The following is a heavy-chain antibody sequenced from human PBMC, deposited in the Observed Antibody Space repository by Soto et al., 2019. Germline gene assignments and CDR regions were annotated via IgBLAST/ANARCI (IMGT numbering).Heavy chain of an antibody. Sequence: EVQLLESGGGLVQPGGSLRLSCAASGFTFSSYAMSWVRQAPGKGLEWVSAISGSGGSTYYADSVKGRFTISRENSKKTTYLQMNSMGSEDTAGYYCAEQKVYSSSWFYFAYWAQGTLVTVSP. CDR2: ISGSGGST. D-gene: IGHD6-13*01. V-gene: IGHV3-23*01. CDR3: AEQKVYSSSWFYFAY. J-gene: IGHJ4*02. CDR1: GFTFSSYA.